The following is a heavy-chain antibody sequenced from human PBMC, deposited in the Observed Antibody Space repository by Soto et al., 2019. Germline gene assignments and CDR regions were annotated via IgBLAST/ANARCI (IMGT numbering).Heavy chain of an antibody. D-gene: IGHD2-2*01. CDR3: AHSYTSCFVAEYFQH. CDR1: GFSLSTSGVG. CDR2: FYWDDDQ. V-gene: IGHV2-5*02. J-gene: IGHJ1*01. Sequence: QITLKESGPTLVKPIQTRTLTCTFSGFSLSTSGVGVGWIRLPPGKALECLALFYWDDDQRYSPSLKSRLTITKDTSKNQVVLTMTNMDPVDTATYYCAHSYTSCFVAEYFQHWGQGTLVTVSS.